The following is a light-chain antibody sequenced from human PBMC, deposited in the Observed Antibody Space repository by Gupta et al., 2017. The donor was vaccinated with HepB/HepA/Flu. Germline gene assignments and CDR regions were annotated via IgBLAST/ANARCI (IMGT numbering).Light chain of an antibody. Sequence: DIQMTQSPSSLSASVGDRVTITCQASQDISRFLNWYQQKPGKAPNLLIYEASTLEIGVPSRFSGSGSGTDFAFTISSLQPEDIATYYCQQNDKVPLTFGGGTKVEIK. V-gene: IGKV1-33*01. CDR1: QDISRF. CDR3: QQNDKVPLT. J-gene: IGKJ4*01. CDR2: EAS.